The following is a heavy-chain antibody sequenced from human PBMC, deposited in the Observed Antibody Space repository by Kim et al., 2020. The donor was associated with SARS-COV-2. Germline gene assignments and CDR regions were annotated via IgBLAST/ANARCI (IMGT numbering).Heavy chain of an antibody. J-gene: IGHJ4*02. CDR1: GFTFSSYA. Sequence: GGSLRLSCAASGFTFSSYAMSWVRQAPGKGLEWVSAISGSGGSTYYADSVKGRFTISRDNSKNTLYLQMNSLRAEDTAVYYCAMEGGPSMERGSYRFFDYWGQGTLVTVSS. V-gene: IGHV3-23*01. CDR3: AMEGGPSMERGSYRFFDY. CDR2: ISGSGGST. D-gene: IGHD3-16*02.